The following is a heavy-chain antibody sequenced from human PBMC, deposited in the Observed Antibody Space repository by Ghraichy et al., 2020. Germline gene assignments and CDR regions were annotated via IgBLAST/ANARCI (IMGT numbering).Heavy chain of an antibody. CDR1: GFTFSDSA. V-gene: IGHV3-73*01. D-gene: IGHD3-16*01. J-gene: IGHJ4*02. CDR2: IRTKSNNYAT. Sequence: GGSLRLSCAASGFTFSDSAVHWVRQASGKGLEWLGRIRTKSNNYATAYAASVKGRFTISSDDSKNTAYLQMNSLKIDDTAVYYCTNGLDMVTFEGVNWGSDWGQGTLVTVSS. CDR3: TNGLDMVTFEGVNWGSD.